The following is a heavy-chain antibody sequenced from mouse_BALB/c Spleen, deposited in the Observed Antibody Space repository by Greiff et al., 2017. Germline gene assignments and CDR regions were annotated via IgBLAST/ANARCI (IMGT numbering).Heavy chain of an antibody. CDR3: ARDYGSSYWYFDV. J-gene: IGHJ1*01. Sequence: QVQLKESGPGLVAPSQSLSITCTVSGFSLTSYGVHWVRQPPGKGLEWLGVIWAGGSTNYNSALMSRLSISKDNSKSQVFLKMNSLQTDDTARYYCARDYGSSYWYFDVWGAGTTVTVSS. CDR1: GFSLTSYG. D-gene: IGHD1-1*01. V-gene: IGHV2-9*02. CDR2: IWAGGST.